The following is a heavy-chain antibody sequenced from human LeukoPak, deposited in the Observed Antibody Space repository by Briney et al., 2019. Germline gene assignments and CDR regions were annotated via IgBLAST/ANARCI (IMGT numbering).Heavy chain of an antibody. CDR3: AKGTYYYDSSGYFPFDY. V-gene: IGHV3-43*01. Sequence: GGSLRLSCAASGFTFADYTMHWVRQVPGKGLEWVSLISWDGGSTYYADSVKGRFTISRDNSKNSLYLQMNSLRTEDTALYYCAKGTYYYDSSGYFPFDYWGQGTLVTVSS. CDR1: GFTFADYT. J-gene: IGHJ4*02. CDR2: ISWDGGST. D-gene: IGHD3-22*01.